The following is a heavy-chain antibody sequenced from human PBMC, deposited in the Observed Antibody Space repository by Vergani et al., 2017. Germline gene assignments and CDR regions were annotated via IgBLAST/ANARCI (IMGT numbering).Heavy chain of an antibody. CDR2: IYYSGSN. J-gene: IGHJ4*02. CDR3: ARHISVVRPSSMSACDY. V-gene: IGHV4-59*08. CDR1: GGSLSSYY. Sequence: QVQLQESGPGLVKPSETLSLTCTVSGGSLSSYYWSWIRQPPGKGLEWIGYIYYSGSNNYNPSLKSRVTISVDTSKKQISLHLTSVTAADTAVYYCARHISVVRPSSMSACDYWGQGTLVTVSS. D-gene: IGHD2-21*01.